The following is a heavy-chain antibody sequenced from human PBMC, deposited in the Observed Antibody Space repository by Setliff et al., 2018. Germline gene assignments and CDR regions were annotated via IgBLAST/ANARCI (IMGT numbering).Heavy chain of an antibody. J-gene: IGHJ4*02. CDR3: AKVKKPLIRGSGFDY. D-gene: IGHD2-8*01. Sequence: PGESLTLSCAASGFVFSTYGMHWVRQAPGKGLDWVASVRFDGSYKVYADSVKGRFTISRDNSESTLFLQMTSLRPEDTGIYYCAKVKKPLIRGSGFDYWGRGTLVTVSS. V-gene: IGHV3-30*02. CDR1: GFVFSTYG. CDR2: VRFDGSYK.